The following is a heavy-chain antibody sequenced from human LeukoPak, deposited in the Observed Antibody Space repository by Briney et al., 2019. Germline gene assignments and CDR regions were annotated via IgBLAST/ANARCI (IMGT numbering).Heavy chain of an antibody. D-gene: IGHD3-10*01. Sequence: GGSLRLSCAASGLTVSRNYMGWVRQAPGRGLEWISVFYSDGSIYYADSVKGRFTISRDNSKNTVDLQMNSLRAEDTAVYYCARENLAGIFPYGMDVWGRGTLVTVSS. J-gene: IGHJ4*02. CDR3: ARENLAGIFPYGMDV. CDR2: FYSDGSI. CDR1: GLTVSRNY. V-gene: IGHV3-66*01.